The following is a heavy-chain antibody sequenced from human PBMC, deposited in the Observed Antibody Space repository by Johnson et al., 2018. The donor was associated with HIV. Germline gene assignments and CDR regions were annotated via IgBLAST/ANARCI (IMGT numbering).Heavy chain of an antibody. J-gene: IGHJ3*02. Sequence: VQLVESGGGAVRPGGSLRLSCAASVFTFDDYGMSWVRQGPGTGLEWVSAISGSGGSTYYADSVKGRFTISRDNSKNTLYLQMNSRRAEDTAVYYCAKDIRSGSGYYNDAFDIWGQGTMVTVSS. CDR3: AKDIRSGSGYYNDAFDI. CDR1: VFTFDDYG. V-gene: IGHV3-23*04. D-gene: IGHD3-3*01. CDR2: ISGSGGST.